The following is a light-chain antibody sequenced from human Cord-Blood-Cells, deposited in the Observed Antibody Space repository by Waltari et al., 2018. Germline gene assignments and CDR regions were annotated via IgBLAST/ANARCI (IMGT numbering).Light chain of an antibody. CDR3: SSYTSSSTRV. Sequence: QSALTQPASVSGSPGQSITISCTGTSSDVGGYNYVSWYQQHPGKAPKLMIYDVSKRPSGVSNRFSGSKTGTTASLTISGLQAEDEADYYCSSYTSSSTRVFGGGTKLTVL. J-gene: IGLJ3*02. V-gene: IGLV2-14*01. CDR2: DVS. CDR1: SSDVGGYNY.